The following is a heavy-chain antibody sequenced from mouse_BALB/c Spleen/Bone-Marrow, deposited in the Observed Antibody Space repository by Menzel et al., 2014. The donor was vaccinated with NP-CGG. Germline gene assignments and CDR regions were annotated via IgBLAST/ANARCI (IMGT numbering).Heavy chain of an antibody. V-gene: IGHV1-77*01. Sequence: VQLQQSGAELARPGASVKLSCKASGYTFTDYYINWVKQRTGQGLEWIGEIYPGSGNTYYNEKFKGKATLTADKSSSTAYMQLSSLTSEDSAVYFCARSRGYAWCAYWGQGTLVTVSA. CDR2: IYPGSGNT. D-gene: IGHD2-2*01. CDR3: ARSRGYAWCAY. J-gene: IGHJ3*01. CDR1: GYTFTDYY.